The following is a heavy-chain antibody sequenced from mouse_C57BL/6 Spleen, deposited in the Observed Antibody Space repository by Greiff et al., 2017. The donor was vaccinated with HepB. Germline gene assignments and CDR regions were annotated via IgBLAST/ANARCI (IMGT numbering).Heavy chain of an antibody. CDR2: FYPGSGSI. CDR3: ARHEASHYYGSSYDYAMDY. J-gene: IGHJ4*01. V-gene: IGHV1-62-2*01. CDR1: GYTFTEYT. Sequence: QVQLQQSGAELVKPGASVKLSCKASGYTFTEYTIHWVEQRSGQGLEWIGWFYPGSGSIKYNEKFKDKATLTADKSSSTVYMELSRLTSEDSAVYFCARHEASHYYGSSYDYAMDYWGQGTSVTVSS. D-gene: IGHD1-1*01.